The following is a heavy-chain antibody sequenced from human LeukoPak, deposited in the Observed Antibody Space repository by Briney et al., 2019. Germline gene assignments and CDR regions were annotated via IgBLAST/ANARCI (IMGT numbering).Heavy chain of an antibody. CDR3: ARGSHCSSTSCYLSGWFDP. CDR2: IKHDVSEK. D-gene: IGHD2-2*01. V-gene: IGHV3-7*01. Sequence: GGSLRLSCAASGFTFSSYCMSWVRQAPGQGLEWVANIKHDVSEKYYVDSVKGRFTISGDDAKNSLYLQMNSLRAEDTAVYYCARGSHCSSTSCYLSGWFDPGGEGTLVTVSS. CDR1: GFTFSSYC. J-gene: IGHJ5*02.